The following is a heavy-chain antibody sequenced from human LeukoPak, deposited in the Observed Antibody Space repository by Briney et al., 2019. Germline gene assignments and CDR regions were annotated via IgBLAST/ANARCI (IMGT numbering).Heavy chain of an antibody. CDR3: ARGRYHSSDYRQNYFDY. D-gene: IGHD3-22*01. CDR2: IIPLFGSA. Sequence: SLSVSSTGSGGTFSNYGLSWVRQAPGQGLGWMGGIIPLFGSANHAQNFQGRVTITADESTSTAYMELSSLRSEDTAVYYCARGRYHSSDYRQNYFDYWGQGTLVTVSS. V-gene: IGHV1-69*01. J-gene: IGHJ4*02. CDR1: GGTFSNYG.